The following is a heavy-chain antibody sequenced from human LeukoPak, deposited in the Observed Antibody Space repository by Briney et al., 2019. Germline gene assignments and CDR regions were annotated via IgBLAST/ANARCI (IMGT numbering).Heavy chain of an antibody. D-gene: IGHD1-14*01. CDR1: GFTFSSYS. CDR2: ISSSSSYI. V-gene: IGHV3-21*01. Sequence: GGSLRLSCAASGFTFSSYSMNWVRQAPGKGLEWVSSISSSSSYIYYADSVKGRFTISRDNAKNSLYLQMNSLRAEDTAVYYCARPGGDRRGAFDIWGQGTMVTVSS. J-gene: IGHJ3*02. CDR3: ARPGGDRRGAFDI.